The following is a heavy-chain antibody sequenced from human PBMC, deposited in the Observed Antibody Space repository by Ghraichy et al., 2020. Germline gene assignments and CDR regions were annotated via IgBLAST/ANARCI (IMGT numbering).Heavy chain of an antibody. V-gene: IGHV4-59*01. CDR1: GGSISSYY. Sequence: SETLSLTCTVSGGSISSYYWSWIRQPPGKGLEWIGYIYYSGSTNYNPSLKSRVTISVDTSKNQFSLKLSSVTAADTAVYYCASSGSYRSFDYWGQGTLVTVSS. J-gene: IGHJ4*02. D-gene: IGHD3-10*01. CDR3: ASSGSYRSFDY. CDR2: IYYSGST.